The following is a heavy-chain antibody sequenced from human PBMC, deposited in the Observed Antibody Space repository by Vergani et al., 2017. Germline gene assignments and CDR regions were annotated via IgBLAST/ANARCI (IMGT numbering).Heavy chain of an antibody. CDR2: IYYDESRI. J-gene: IGHJ1*01. CDR3: ARDRGDWAASSDFQF. V-gene: IGHV3-33*08. CDR1: GFTFSSYW. D-gene: IGHD2-21*02. Sequence: QVQLVESGGSVVQPGRSLRLSCAASGFTFSSYWMSWVRQAPGKGLEWVAFIYYDESRIHYADSVKGRFTISRDNSRNTLYLQMDSPRDEDTAVYYCARDRGDWAASSDFQFWGQGTLVTVSS.